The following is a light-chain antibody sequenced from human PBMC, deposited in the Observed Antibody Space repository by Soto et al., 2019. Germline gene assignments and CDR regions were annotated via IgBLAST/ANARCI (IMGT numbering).Light chain of an antibody. Sequence: EIVLTQSPGTLSLSPGERATLSCRASQSVSNNYLAWYQQKPGQAPRLLIYGTSNRATGIPDRFSGSGSGTDFTLAISRLLPEDFAVYYCQQYRSSPPLTFGGGTKVEIK. J-gene: IGKJ4*01. V-gene: IGKV3-20*01. CDR3: QQYRSSPPLT. CDR2: GTS. CDR1: QSVSNNY.